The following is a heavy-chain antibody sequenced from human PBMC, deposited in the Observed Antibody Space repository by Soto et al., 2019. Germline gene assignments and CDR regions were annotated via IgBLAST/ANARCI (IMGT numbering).Heavy chain of an antibody. Sequence: PSETLSLTCAVSGGSISGSYYYWAWLRQSPGKGPEWIGSVFYTGFTSYNPSLESRVSVSVDTSKSQFSLKLSAVTAADTAVYYCATSQKGYNWNYFDHWVQGALVTVSS. CDR3: ATSQKGYNWNYFDH. V-gene: IGHV4-39*01. CDR1: GGSISGSYYY. CDR2: VFYTGFT. J-gene: IGHJ4*02. D-gene: IGHD1-20*01.